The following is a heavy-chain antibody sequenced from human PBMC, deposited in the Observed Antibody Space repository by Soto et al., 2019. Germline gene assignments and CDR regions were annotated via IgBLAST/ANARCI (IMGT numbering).Heavy chain of an antibody. CDR3: ARDVAYYYDSSGYGY. Sequence: EVQLVESGGGLVKPGGSLRLSCAASGFTFSSYSMNWVRQAPGKGLEWVSSISSSSSYIYYEDSVKGRFTISRDNAKNSLYLQMTSLRAEDTAVYYCARDVAYYYDSSGYGYWGQGTLVTVSS. CDR1: GFTFSSYS. J-gene: IGHJ4*02. V-gene: IGHV3-21*01. D-gene: IGHD3-22*01. CDR2: ISSSSSYI.